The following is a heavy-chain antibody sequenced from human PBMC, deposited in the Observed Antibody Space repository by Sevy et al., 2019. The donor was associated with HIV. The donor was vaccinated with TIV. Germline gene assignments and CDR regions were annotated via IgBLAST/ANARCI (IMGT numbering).Heavy chain of an antibody. D-gene: IGHD5-12*01. CDR1: DGSMSSYY. CDR2: IYYNGNT. Sequence: SETLSLTCTVSDGSMSSYYWSWIRQPPGKGLEWIGYIYYNGNTNYNPSLESRVTMSIHTSMKQFSLKLRSVTAADTAMNYCARGTRDGYNLYFDSWGQGTLVTVSS. J-gene: IGHJ4*02. V-gene: IGHV4-59*01. CDR3: ARGTRDGYNLYFDS.